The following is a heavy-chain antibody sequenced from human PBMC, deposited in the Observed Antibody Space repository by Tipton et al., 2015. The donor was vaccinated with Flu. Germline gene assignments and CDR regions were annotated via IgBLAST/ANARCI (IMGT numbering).Heavy chain of an antibody. CDR1: GDSISNYY. CDR3: ARDLWNDRRAYYYYGVDV. CDR2: IYTSGST. V-gene: IGHV4-4*07. Sequence: TLSLTCTVSGDSISNYYWGWIRQPAGKGLQWIGRIYTSGSTDYNPSLKGRVTMSVDTSRNQFSLRLSSVTAADTAVYYCARDLWNDRRAYYYYGVDVWGQGTTVTVPS. J-gene: IGHJ6*02. D-gene: IGHD1-1*01.